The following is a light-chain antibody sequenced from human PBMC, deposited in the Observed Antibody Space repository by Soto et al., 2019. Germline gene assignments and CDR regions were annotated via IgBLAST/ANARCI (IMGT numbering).Light chain of an antibody. V-gene: IGLV1-44*01. J-gene: IGLJ2*01. Sequence: QSVLTQPPSASGTPGQTVIISCSGSSSNIGSNTVNWYQQLPGTAPKLLIFSNSQRPSGVPARFSGSRSGTSASLPITGVQSEDEARYYCAAWDDGLNALVFGGGTKVTVL. CDR1: SSNIGSNT. CDR2: SNS. CDR3: AAWDDGLNALV.